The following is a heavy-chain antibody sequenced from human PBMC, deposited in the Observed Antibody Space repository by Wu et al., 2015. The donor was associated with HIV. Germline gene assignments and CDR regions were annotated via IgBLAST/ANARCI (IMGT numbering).Heavy chain of an antibody. Sequence: QVQLVQSGAEVKKPGSSVKVSCKASGGTFSSYAISWVRQAPGQGLEWMGRIIPIFGTANYAQKFQGRVTITADESTSTAYMELSSLRSEDTAVYYCARGQELYYDILTGYSSSDYWGQGTLVTVSS. CDR3: ARGQELYYDILTGYSSSDY. CDR2: IIPIFGTA. J-gene: IGHJ4*02. D-gene: IGHD3-9*01. V-gene: IGHV1-69*13. CDR1: GGTFSSYA.